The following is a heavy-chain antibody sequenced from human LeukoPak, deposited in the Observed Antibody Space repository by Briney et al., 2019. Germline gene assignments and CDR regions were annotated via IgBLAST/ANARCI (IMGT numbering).Heavy chain of an antibody. CDR1: GGTFSSYT. D-gene: IGHD2-8*02. V-gene: IGHV1-69*05. CDR3: ARDTGPGNFDY. J-gene: IGHJ4*02. Sequence: SVKVSYKASGGTFSSYTISWVRQAPGQGLEWMGRIIPIFGTANYAQRFQGRVTITTDESTSTAYMELSSLRSEDTAVYYCARDTGPGNFDYWGQGTLVTVSS. CDR2: IIPIFGTA.